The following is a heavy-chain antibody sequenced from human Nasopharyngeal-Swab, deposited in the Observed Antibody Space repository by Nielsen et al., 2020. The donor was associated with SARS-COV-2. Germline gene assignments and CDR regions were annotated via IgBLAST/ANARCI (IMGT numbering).Heavy chain of an antibody. CDR1: GYTLTELS. D-gene: IGHD3-10*01. J-gene: IGHJ1*01. Sequence: SVTVPCPVSGYTLTELSMHWVRQAPGKGLEWMGGFDPEDGETIYAQKFQGRVTMTEDTSTDTAYMELSSLRSEDTAVYYCATVLLWFGDHAEYFQHWGQGTLVTVSS. V-gene: IGHV1-24*01. CDR3: ATVLLWFGDHAEYFQH. CDR2: FDPEDGET.